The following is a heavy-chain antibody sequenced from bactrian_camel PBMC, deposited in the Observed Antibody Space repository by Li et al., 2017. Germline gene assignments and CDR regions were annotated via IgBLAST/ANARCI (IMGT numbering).Heavy chain of an antibody. CDR3: AQDVLERTCSPDAVFHI. CDR2: IYTGGGYT. V-gene: IGHV3S1*01. D-gene: IGHD8*01. J-gene: IGHJ4*01. CDR1: GYIYSRNC. Sequence: HVQLVESGGGSVQPGGSLRLSCAASGYIYSRNCMGWFRQGPGKEREGVAAIYTGGGYTYYADSVKGRFTISQNTAKNTSYLQMDNLKPEDSAMYYCAQDVLERTCSPDAVFHIWGQGTQVTVS.